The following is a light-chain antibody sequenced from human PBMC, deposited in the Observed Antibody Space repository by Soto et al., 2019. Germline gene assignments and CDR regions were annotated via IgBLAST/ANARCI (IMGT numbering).Light chain of an antibody. CDR2: DAS. V-gene: IGKV1-33*01. Sequence: DIQMTQSPSSLSASIGDRVTITCQASQDINTYLNWYQQKPGKAPKLLIYDASQLERGVPSRFRGGGSGTDFTLTVTSLQPEDIATYFCQHYDNLLLTFGGGTKVEL. J-gene: IGKJ4*01. CDR3: QHYDNLLLT. CDR1: QDINTY.